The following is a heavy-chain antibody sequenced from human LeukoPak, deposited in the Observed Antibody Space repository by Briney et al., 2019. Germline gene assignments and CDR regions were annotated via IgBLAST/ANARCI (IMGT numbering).Heavy chain of an antibody. Sequence: GGSLRLSCAASGFTFSSYGMHWVRQAPGKGLEWVAVISYDGSNKYYADSVKGRFTISRDNSKNTLCLQMNSLRAEDTAVYYCAKHSGYSSSWYMDYWGQGTLVTVSS. CDR1: GFTFSSYG. J-gene: IGHJ4*02. CDR2: ISYDGSNK. D-gene: IGHD6-13*01. V-gene: IGHV3-30*18. CDR3: AKHSGYSSSWYMDY.